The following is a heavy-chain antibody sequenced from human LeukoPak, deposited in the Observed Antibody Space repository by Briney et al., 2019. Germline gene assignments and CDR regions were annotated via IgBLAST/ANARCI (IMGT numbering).Heavy chain of an antibody. V-gene: IGHV4-59*12. D-gene: IGHD5-18*01. CDR3: ARGPGGYSFWFDP. Sequence: SETLSLTRTVSGGSISSYYWSWIRQPPGKGLEWIGYIYYSGSTNYNPSLKSRVTISVDTSKNQFSLRLSSVTAADTAVYYCARGPGGYSFWFDPWGQGTLVTVSS. CDR2: IYYSGST. CDR1: GGSISSYY. J-gene: IGHJ5*02.